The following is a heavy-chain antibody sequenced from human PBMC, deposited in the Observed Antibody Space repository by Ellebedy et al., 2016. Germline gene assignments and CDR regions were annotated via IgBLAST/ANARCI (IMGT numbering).Heavy chain of an antibody. CDR2: MRGDGAKT. Sequence: GGSLRLXXAPSGLTVSSYAMGWVRQAPGKGLEWVSTMRGDGAKTHLADSVKGRFTMSRDIPKNTVYLQMNRLRAEDTAVYYCRQGHYANYWGQGTLVTVSS. CDR3: RQGHYANY. J-gene: IGHJ4*02. V-gene: IGHV3-23*01. D-gene: IGHD4-17*01. CDR1: GLTVSSYA.